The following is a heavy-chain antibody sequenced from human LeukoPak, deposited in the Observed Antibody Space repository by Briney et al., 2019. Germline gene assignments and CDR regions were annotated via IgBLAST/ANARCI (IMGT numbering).Heavy chain of an antibody. V-gene: IGHV3-7*03. Sequence: GGSLRLSRAASGFTYSESWMTGVRQPPGKGREGVANIKDDGSDKYYVDSVAGRFTISRDNTKNSLFLQMTSLTAEDTAVYYCATWDNAWEFAYWGQGTLVSVSS. CDR3: ATWDNAWEFAY. CDR1: GFTYSESW. CDR2: IKDDGSDK. D-gene: IGHD1-26*01. J-gene: IGHJ4*02.